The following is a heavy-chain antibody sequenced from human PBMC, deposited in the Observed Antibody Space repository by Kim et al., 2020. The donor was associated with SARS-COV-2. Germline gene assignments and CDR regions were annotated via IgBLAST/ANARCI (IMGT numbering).Heavy chain of an antibody. CDR3: VRDGYSGYDRAFDI. CDR1: GFTFSSYW. D-gene: IGHD5-12*01. Sequence: GGSLRLSCADSGFTFSSYWMSWVRQAPGKGLEWVANIKEDGSEKYYVDSVKGRFTISRDNAKNSVYVQMNSLRAEDTAVYFCVRDGYSGYDRAFDIWGQGTMVTVSS. V-gene: IGHV3-7*01. J-gene: IGHJ3*02. CDR2: IKEDGSEK.